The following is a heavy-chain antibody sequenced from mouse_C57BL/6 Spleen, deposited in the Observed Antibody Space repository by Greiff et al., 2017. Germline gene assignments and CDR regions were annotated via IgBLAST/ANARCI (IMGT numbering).Heavy chain of an antibody. Sequence: VQLQQPGAELVMPGASVKLSCKASGYTFTSYWMHWVKQRPGQGLEWIGEIDPSDSYTNYNQKFKGKSTLTVDKSSSTAYMQLSSLTSEDSAVYYCARGRRWDFDGRGTGATVTVAS. J-gene: IGHJ1*03. CDR1: GYTFTSYW. V-gene: IGHV1-69*01. CDR3: ARGRRWDFDG. CDR2: IDPSDSYT.